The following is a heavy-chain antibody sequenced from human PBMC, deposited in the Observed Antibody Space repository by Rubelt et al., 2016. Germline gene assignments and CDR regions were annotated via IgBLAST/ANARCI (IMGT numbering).Heavy chain of an antibody. CDR1: GGSFSGYY. CDR2: INHSGST. V-gene: IGHV4-34*01. J-gene: IGHJ4*02. Sequence: QVQLQQWGAGLLKPSETLSLTCAVYGGSFSGYYWSWIRQPPGKGLEWIGEINHSGSTNYNPSLKSGVTISVDTSKNQFSLKLSAVTAADTAVYYCARGPPQYSSSWYSPGLDDYWGQGTLVTVSS. D-gene: IGHD6-13*01. CDR3: ARGPPQYSSSWYSPGLDDY.